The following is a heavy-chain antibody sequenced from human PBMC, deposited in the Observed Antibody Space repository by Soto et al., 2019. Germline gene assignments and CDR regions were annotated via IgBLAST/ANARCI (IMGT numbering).Heavy chain of an antibody. D-gene: IGHD3-10*01. J-gene: IGHJ4*01. Sequence: SGGSLRLSCAASGFTFGIYWMSWVRQAPGKGLEWLATIKWDASEKKYVDSVKGRFAMSRDNAKNSLYLQMDSLRAEDTAVYYCSRHSREGSGTSVIHYLDYWGEGTLVTVSS. CDR2: IKWDASEK. CDR3: SRHSREGSGTSVIHYLDY. V-gene: IGHV3-7*01. CDR1: GFTFGIYW.